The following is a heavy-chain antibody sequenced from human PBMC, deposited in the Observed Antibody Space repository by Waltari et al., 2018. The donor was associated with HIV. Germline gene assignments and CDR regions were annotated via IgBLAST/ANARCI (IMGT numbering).Heavy chain of an antibody. D-gene: IGHD1-1*01. CDR1: GYTLTELS. Sequence: QVQLVQSGAEVKKPGASVKVSCKVSGYTLTELSMHWVRQAPGKGLEWMGGFEQEDGETIYEQKFQGRTTMTEDTSKDTAYMELSSLRSEDTAVYYCATGRDHDAIDYWGQGTLVTVSS. CDR2: FEQEDGET. V-gene: IGHV1-24*01. J-gene: IGHJ4*02. CDR3: ATGRDHDAIDY.